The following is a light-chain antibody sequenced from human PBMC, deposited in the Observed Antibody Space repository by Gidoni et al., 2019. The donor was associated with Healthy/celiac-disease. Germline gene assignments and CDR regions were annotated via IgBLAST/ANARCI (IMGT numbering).Light chain of an antibody. CDR1: QSVYKY. J-gene: IGKJ1*01. V-gene: IGKV3-11*01. CDR3: QQRSNWPRGT. Sequence: IVLTPSPATLSLSPGEIATLSCRASQSVYKYLAWYQQKPVQAPRLLIYGASNRATGIPARFSGSGSWTDFTLTISSLEPEDFAVYYCQQRSNWPRGTFGQGTKVDIK. CDR2: GAS.